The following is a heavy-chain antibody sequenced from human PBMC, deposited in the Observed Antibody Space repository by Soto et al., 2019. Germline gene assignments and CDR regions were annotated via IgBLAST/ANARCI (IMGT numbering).Heavy chain of an antibody. D-gene: IGHD2-15*01. J-gene: IGHJ5*02. Sequence: SETLSLTCVVYGGSFTGYFWSWIRQSPGTGLEWFGQINRSGSSNYNPSLKSRVTISVDTSKNEFSLKLSSVTAADTAVYFCARHDRMWVVVVAAQAGGWFDPWGQGTLVTVSS. V-gene: IGHV4-34*01. CDR1: GGSFTGYF. CDR2: INRSGSS. CDR3: ARHDRMWVVVVAAQAGGWFDP.